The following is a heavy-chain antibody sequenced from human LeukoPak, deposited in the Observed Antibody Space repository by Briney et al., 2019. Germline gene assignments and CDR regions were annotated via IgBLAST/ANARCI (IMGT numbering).Heavy chain of an antibody. CDR1: GFTFDDYA. CDR3: AREYYAGWAFDI. Sequence: TGGSLRLSCAASGFTFDDYAMHWVRQAPGKGLEWVSGISWNSGSIGYADSVKGRFTISRDNAKNSLYLQMNSLRAEDTALYYCAREYYAGWAFDIWGQGTMVTVSS. V-gene: IGHV3-9*01. CDR2: ISWNSGSI. D-gene: IGHD3-16*01. J-gene: IGHJ3*02.